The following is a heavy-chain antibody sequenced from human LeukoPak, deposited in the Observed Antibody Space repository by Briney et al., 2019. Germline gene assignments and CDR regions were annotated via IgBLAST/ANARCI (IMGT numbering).Heavy chain of an antibody. CDR3: ARVVVTAVDAFDI. J-gene: IGHJ3*02. Sequence: GGSLRLSYAASEFTFSSYSMNWVRQAPGKGLEGVSSISSSSSYIYYADSVKGRFTISRDNAKNSLYLQMNSLRAEDTAVYYCARVVVTAVDAFDIWGQGTMVTVSS. D-gene: IGHD3-22*01. CDR2: ISSSSSYI. CDR1: EFTFSSYS. V-gene: IGHV3-21*01.